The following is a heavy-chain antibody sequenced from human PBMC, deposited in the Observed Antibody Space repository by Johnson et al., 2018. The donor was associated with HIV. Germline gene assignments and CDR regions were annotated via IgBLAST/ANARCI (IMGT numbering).Heavy chain of an antibody. Sequence: VQLVESGGGVVHPGRSLRLSCAASGFTFNNYATHWVRQAPGKGLEWVALTSYDGTYKYYIDSVTGRFTVSRDNSKNTLYLQMNSLRTEDTAVYYCARAGRFTMIQGAFDIWGQGTMVTVSS. D-gene: IGHD3-22*01. CDR2: TSYDGTYK. J-gene: IGHJ3*02. V-gene: IGHV3-30-3*01. CDR3: ARAGRFTMIQGAFDI. CDR1: GFTFNNYA.